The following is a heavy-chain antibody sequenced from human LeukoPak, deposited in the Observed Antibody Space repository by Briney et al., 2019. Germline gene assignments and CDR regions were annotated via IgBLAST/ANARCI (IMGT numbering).Heavy chain of an antibody. D-gene: IGHD6-19*01. J-gene: IGHJ4*02. V-gene: IGHV3-23*01. CDR3: AKSEWYSSGYYSM. CDR2: ISGSGGST. CDR1: GFTFSSYA. Sequence: GGSLRLSCAASGFTFSSYAMSWVRQAPGKGLEWVSAISGSGGSTYYADSVKGRFTISRDNSKNTLYLQMNSLRAEDTALYYCAKSEWYSSGYYSMWGQGTLVTVSS.